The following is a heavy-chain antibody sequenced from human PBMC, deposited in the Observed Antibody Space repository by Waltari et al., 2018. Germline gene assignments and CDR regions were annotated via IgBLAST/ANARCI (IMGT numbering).Heavy chain of an antibody. D-gene: IGHD2-8*01. CDR3: AGDPTKGVYNWFDP. Sequence: QLQLQESGPGLVKPSETLSLTCSVPGDSLMCNLYYWGWTRQPPGKGLEWIGSTYYDGTTHDKSSIEGRVTISVDPTRNQYSLVSSSTTAADTAVYYWAGDPTKGVYNWFDPWGQGILVTVSS. CDR1: GDSLMCNLYY. V-gene: IGHV4-39*07. J-gene: IGHJ5*02. CDR2: TYYDGTT.